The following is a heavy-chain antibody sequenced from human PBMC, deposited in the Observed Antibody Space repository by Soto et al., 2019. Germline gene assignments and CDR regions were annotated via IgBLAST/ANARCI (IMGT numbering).Heavy chain of an antibody. CDR1: EFTFNTYD. V-gene: IGHV3-48*03. J-gene: IGHJ4*02. D-gene: IGHD6-13*01. CDR3: ASTAVQSSGWSD. Sequence: QLVESGGGLVQPGGSLRLSCAASEFTFNTYDMNWVRQAPGKGVEWISYINSGGKTIYYADSVEGRFTVSRDNAKRSLYLQMNNLKPEDTAVYFWASTAVQSSGWSDWGQGTLVNVSS. CDR2: INSGGKTI.